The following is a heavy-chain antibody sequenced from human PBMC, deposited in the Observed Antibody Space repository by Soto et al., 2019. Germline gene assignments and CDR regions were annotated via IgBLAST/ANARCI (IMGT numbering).Heavy chain of an antibody. Sequence: SETLSLTCTVSGGSISSYYCSWIRQPPGNGLEWIGYIYYSGSTNYNPSLKSRVTISVDTSKNQFSLRLSSVNAADTAVYYCARGGYSGYDLPYHFDYWGQGTLVTVSS. J-gene: IGHJ4*02. D-gene: IGHD5-12*01. CDR1: GGSISSYY. CDR2: IYYSGST. CDR3: ARGGYSGYDLPYHFDY. V-gene: IGHV4-59*01.